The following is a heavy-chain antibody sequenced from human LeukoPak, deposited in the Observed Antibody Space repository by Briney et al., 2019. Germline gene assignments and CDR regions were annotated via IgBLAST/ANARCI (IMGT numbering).Heavy chain of an antibody. CDR3: ARSVYNYGPGADY. D-gene: IGHD5-12*01. V-gene: IGHV3-74*01. Sequence: GGSLRLSCAASGFTLSDYYMSWIRQAPGKGLVWVSRTNLDGRSTTYADSVKGRFTISRDNAKNTLFLQMNSLRVEDTAVYYCARSVYNYGPGADYWGQGTLVTVSS. CDR1: GFTLSDYY. J-gene: IGHJ4*02. CDR2: TNLDGRST.